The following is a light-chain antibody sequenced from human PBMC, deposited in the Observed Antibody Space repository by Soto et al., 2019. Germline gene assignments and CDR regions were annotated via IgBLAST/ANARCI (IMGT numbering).Light chain of an antibody. V-gene: IGKV3-15*01. CDR1: QSVSSN. J-gene: IGKJ1*01. CDR3: QQYNNWHPWT. Sequence: EIQMTQSPATLSVSVGYRSTLSCMASQSVSSNLAWYQHKPGQAPRLLIYGASTRATGIPARFSGSGSGTEVTLTISSRQSEDFAVYYCQQYNNWHPWTFGQGTKVDI. CDR2: GAS.